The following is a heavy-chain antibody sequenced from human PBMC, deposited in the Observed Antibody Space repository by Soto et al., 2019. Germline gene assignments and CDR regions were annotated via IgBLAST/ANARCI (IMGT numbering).Heavy chain of an antibody. CDR2: ISGSGGST. Sequence: PGGSLRLSCAASGFTFSSYAMSWVRQAPGKGLEWVSAISGSGGSTYYADSVKGRFTISRDNSKNTLYLQMNSLRAEDTAVYYCAKSPHFIAAAGNWRGRDYWGQGTLVTVSS. D-gene: IGHD6-13*01. CDR3: AKSPHFIAAAGNWRGRDY. J-gene: IGHJ4*02. V-gene: IGHV3-23*01. CDR1: GFTFSSYA.